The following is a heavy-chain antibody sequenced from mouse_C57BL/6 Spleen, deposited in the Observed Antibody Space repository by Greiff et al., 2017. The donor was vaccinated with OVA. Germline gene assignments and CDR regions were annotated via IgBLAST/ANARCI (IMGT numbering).Heavy chain of an antibody. D-gene: IGHD2-2*01. V-gene: IGHV6-3*01. CDR1: GFTFSNYW. CDR3: TRRWGYGYDGGYYYAMDY. Sequence: EVKVEESGGGLVQPGGSMKLSCVASGFTFSNYWMNWVRQSPEKGLEWVAQIRLKSDNYATHYAESVKGRFTISRDDSKSSVYLQMNNLRAEDTGIYYCTRRWGYGYDGGYYYAMDYWGQGTSVTVSS. J-gene: IGHJ4*01. CDR2: IRLKSDNYAT.